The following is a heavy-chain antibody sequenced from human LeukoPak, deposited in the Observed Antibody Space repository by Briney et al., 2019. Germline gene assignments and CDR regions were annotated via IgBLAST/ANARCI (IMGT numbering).Heavy chain of an antibody. V-gene: IGHV4-34*01. Sequence: ETLSLTCAVYGGSFSGYYWSWIRQPPGKGLEWIGEINHSGSTNYNPSLKSRVTISVDTSKNQFSLKLSPVTAADTAVYYCARAAKGGRDYWGQGTLVTVSS. D-gene: IGHD2-15*01. CDR2: INHSGST. CDR1: GGSFSGYY. J-gene: IGHJ4*02. CDR3: ARAAKGGRDY.